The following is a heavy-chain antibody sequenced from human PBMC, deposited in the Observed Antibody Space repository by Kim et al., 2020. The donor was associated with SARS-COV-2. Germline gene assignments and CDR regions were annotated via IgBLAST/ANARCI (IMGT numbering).Heavy chain of an antibody. CDR3: ARGHNMVVRQIETHGRWFDP. CDR1: GGSFSDYY. Sequence: SETLSLTCAVHGGSFSDYYWSWIRQSPGKGLEWIGEINQDGRTSYSPSLKSRLNMSLDASKKEFSLNLTSVTAADAAVYYCARGHNMVVRQIETHGRWFDPWGQGALVTVSS. V-gene: IGHV4-34*01. J-gene: IGHJ5*02. CDR2: INQDGRT. D-gene: IGHD3-10*01.